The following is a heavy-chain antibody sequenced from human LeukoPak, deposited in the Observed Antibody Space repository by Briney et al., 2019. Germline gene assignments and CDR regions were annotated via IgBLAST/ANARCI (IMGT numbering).Heavy chain of an antibody. CDR2: INPSGGST. D-gene: IGHD3-22*01. J-gene: IGHJ3*02. Sequence: ASVKVSCKASGYTFTSYYMHWVRQASGQGLEWMGIINPSGGSTSYAQKFQGRVTMTRDTSTSTVYMELSGLRSEDTAVYYCARVGVVVITNHAFDIWGQGTMVTVSS. CDR1: GYTFTSYY. CDR3: ARVGVVVITNHAFDI. V-gene: IGHV1-46*01.